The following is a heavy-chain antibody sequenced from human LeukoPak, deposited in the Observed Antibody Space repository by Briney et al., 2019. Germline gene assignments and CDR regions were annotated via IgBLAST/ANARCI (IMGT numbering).Heavy chain of an antibody. Sequence: PGGSLRLSCATSGFTFSDYYMSWIRQAPGKGLEWVSYISSSGSPIYYADSVKGRFTISRDNAKNSLFLQMNSLRAEDTAVYYCASLLTQYDYVWGSYRYYFDYWGQGTLVTVSS. CDR1: GFTFSDYY. CDR3: ASLLTQYDYVWGSYRYYFDY. V-gene: IGHV3-11*04. J-gene: IGHJ4*02. CDR2: ISSSGSPI. D-gene: IGHD3-16*02.